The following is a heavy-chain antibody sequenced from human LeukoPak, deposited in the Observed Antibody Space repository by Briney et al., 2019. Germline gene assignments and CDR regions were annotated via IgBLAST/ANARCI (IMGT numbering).Heavy chain of an antibody. D-gene: IGHD6-13*01. CDR1: GFTFSSYS. CDR2: ISSSSSYI. V-gene: IGHV3-21*01. CDR3: ARDRGSSWPLTAG. Sequence: PGGSLRLSCVASGFTFSSYSMNWVRQAPGKGLEWVSSISSSSSYIYYADSVKGRFTISRDNAKNSLYLQMNSLRAEDTAVYYCARDRGSSWPLTAGWGQGTLVTVSS. J-gene: IGHJ4*02.